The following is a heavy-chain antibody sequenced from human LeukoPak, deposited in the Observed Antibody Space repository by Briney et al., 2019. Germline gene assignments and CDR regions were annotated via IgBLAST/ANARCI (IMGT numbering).Heavy chain of an antibody. Sequence: GGSLRLSCAASGFTLNSYSMNWVRQAPGKGLEWVAFIRYDGSNKYHADSVKGRFTISRDNSKNTLYLQMNSLRAEDTAVYYCAKDSGSSSSGLDYWGQGTLVTVSS. D-gene: IGHD6-6*01. CDR1: GFTLNSYS. V-gene: IGHV3-30*02. CDR2: IRYDGSNK. J-gene: IGHJ4*02. CDR3: AKDSGSSSSGLDY.